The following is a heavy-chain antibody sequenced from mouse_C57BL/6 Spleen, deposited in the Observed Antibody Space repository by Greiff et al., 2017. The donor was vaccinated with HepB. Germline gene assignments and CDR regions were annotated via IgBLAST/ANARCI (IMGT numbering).Heavy chain of an antibody. V-gene: IGHV5-4*01. J-gene: IGHJ2*01. Sequence: EVKLMESGGGLVKPGGSLKLSCAASGFTFSSYAMSWVRQTPEKRLEWVATISDGGSYTYYPDNVKGRVTISRDNAKNNLYLQMSHLKSEDTAMYYCAREGRRGTPHYCDYWGQGTTLTVSS. CDR2: ISDGGSYT. CDR1: GFTFSSYA. CDR3: AREGRRGTPHYCDY. D-gene: IGHD3-3*01.